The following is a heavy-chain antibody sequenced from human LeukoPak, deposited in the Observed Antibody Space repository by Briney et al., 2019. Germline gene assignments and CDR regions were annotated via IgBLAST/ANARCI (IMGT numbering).Heavy chain of an antibody. V-gene: IGHV4-34*01. CDR3: ARLPTYGSGSYYS. J-gene: IGHJ4*02. Sequence: SETLSLTCAVHGGSFSGYYWSWIRQRPGKGLEWIGELNHSGSTNYNPPLKSRVTISVDTSKNQFSLKLSSVTAADTAVYYCARLPTYGSGSYYSWGEGTLVTVSS. CDR1: GGSFSGYY. D-gene: IGHD3-10*01. CDR2: LNHSGST.